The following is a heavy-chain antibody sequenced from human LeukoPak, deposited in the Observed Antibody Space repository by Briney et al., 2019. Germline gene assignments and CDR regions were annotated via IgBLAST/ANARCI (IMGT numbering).Heavy chain of an antibody. Sequence: GESLKISCKGSGYSFTSYWIGWVRQMPGKGLEWMGIIYPGDSDTRYSPSFQGQATISTDESVSTAYLQWSSLKASDTAMYYCARGDYGDYRVFYTLFDYWGQGTLVTVSS. D-gene: IGHD4-17*01. J-gene: IGHJ4*02. CDR2: IYPGDSDT. CDR3: ARGDYGDYRVFYTLFDY. V-gene: IGHV5-51*01. CDR1: GYSFTSYW.